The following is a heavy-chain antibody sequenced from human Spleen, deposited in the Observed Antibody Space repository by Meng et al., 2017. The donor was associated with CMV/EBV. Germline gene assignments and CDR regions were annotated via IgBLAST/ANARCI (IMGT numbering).Heavy chain of an antibody. Sequence: GESLKISCAASGFTVSTISMNWVRQAPGKGLEWVSSVSNTGDSTYYAESVKGRFTISRDNSKNTVYLQMSSLRAEDTAVYYCAKDAIAAADTGYFDYWGQGTLVTVS. V-gene: IGHV3-23*01. CDR3: AKDAIAAADTGYFDY. CDR2: VSNTGDST. D-gene: IGHD6-25*01. CDR1: GFTVSTIS. J-gene: IGHJ4*02.